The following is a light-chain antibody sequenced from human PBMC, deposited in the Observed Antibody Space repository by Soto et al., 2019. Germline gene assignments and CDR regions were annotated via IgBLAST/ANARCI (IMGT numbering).Light chain of an antibody. CDR2: AAS. CDR1: QGISNY. Sequence: CVLPAPVGDSVTITCRASQGISNYLAWFQQKPGSVPKLLISAASTLQTGVPSRFSGSGSGTDFTLTISRLQPEDFATYYCQPSESSKTFGQGTRLEI. J-gene: IGKJ5*01. CDR3: QPSESSKT. V-gene: IGKV1-27*01.